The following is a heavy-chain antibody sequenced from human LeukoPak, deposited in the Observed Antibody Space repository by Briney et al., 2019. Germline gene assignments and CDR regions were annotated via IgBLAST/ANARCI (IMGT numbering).Heavy chain of an antibody. Sequence: PSETLSLTCTVSGGSISSGSYYWSWIRQPAGKELEWIGRIYTSGSTNYNPSLKSRVTISVDTSKNQFSLKLSSVTAADTAVYYCARGGYYFDYWGQGTLVTVSS. CDR3: ARGGYYFDY. CDR1: GGSISSGSYY. V-gene: IGHV4-61*02. D-gene: IGHD3-16*01. J-gene: IGHJ4*02. CDR2: IYTSGST.